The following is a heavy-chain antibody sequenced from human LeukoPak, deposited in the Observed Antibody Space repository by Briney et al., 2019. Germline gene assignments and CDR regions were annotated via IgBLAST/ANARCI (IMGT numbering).Heavy chain of an antibody. CDR3: VRGVADSYGQFDN. J-gene: IGHJ4*02. CDR2: INPDGSTT. V-gene: IGHV3-74*01. CDR1: GFSISTYW. D-gene: IGHD3-10*01. Sequence: PGGSLRLSCAASGFSISTYWIHWVRQAPGKGLVWVSRINPDGSTTYYADSVKGRITISRDNAKNTLYLQMNSLRAEDTAVYYCVRGVADSYGQFDNWGQGTLVTASS.